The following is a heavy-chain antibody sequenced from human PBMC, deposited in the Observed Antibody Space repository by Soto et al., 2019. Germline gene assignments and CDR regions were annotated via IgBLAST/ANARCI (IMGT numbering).Heavy chain of an antibody. CDR2: IYYTGST. Sequence: QVQLQESGPGLLQPSETLSLMCTVSGGSLSGGSYYWSWIRPPPGKGLEWIAYIYYTGSTNYNPALSRRSTTSTDMPKYQFPPRLSSVTAADTAVYFSARGQTGTYYLDFWGQAYLLSVSS. CDR3: ARGQTGTYYLDF. V-gene: IGHV4-61*01. J-gene: IGHJ4*02. CDR1: GGSLSGGSYY. D-gene: IGHD7-27*01.